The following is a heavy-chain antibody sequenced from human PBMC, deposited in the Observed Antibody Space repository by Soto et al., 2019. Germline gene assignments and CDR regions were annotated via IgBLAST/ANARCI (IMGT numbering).Heavy chain of an antibody. CDR1: GYTFTSYA. Sequence: QVQLVQSGAEEKKPGASVKVSCKASGYTFTSYAMHWVRQAPGQRLEWMGWINAGNGNTKDSQKFQGRVTITTDTSASTAYMELSSLRSEDTAVYYCAWGSGVVVTDWGQGTLVTVSS. J-gene: IGHJ4*02. CDR2: INAGNGNT. CDR3: AWGSGVVVTD. V-gene: IGHV1-3*05. D-gene: IGHD2-2*01.